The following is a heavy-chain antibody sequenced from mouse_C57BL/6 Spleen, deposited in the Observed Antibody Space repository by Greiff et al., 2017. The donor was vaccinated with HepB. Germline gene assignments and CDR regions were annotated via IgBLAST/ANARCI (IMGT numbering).Heavy chain of an antibody. D-gene: IGHD1-1*01. CDR1: GYTLTSYW. CDR2: IHPNSGST. CDR3: ARRRTVVATDWYFDV. Sequence: VQLQQPGAELVKPGASVKLSCKASGYTLTSYWMHWVKQRPGQGLEWIGMIHPNSGSTNYNEKFKSKATLTVDKSSSTAYMQLSSLTSEDSAVYYCARRRTVVATDWYFDVWGTGTTVTVSS. V-gene: IGHV1-64*01. J-gene: IGHJ1*03.